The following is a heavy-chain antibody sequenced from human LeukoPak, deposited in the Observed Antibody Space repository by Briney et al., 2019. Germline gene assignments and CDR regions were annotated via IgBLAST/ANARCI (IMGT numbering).Heavy chain of an antibody. D-gene: IGHD3-10*01. CDR3: ARNRSEPPGNAGSFDY. V-gene: IGHV4-38-2*01. J-gene: IGHJ4*02. CDR2: MLNSGST. CDR1: GYSISSGDY. Sequence: PSETLSLTCAVSGYSISSGDYWGWIRQPPGRGLEWIGGMLNSGSTYYNPSLKSRVTISADTSKRHFSLKLSSVTAADTAVYYCARNRSEPPGNAGSFDYWGQGTQVTVSS.